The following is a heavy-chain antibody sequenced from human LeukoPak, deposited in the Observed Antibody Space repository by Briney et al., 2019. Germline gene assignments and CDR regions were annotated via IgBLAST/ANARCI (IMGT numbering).Heavy chain of an antibody. CDR1: GYTFTSYA. CDR2: IIPIFGTA. D-gene: IGHD6-6*01. Sequence: SVKVSCKASGYTFTSYAISWVRQAPGQGLEWMGGIIPIFGTANYAQKFQGRVTITADESTSTAYMELSSLRSEDTAVYYCARALTAARPGSVDYYYGMNVWGQGTTVTVSS. V-gene: IGHV1-69*13. CDR3: ARALTAARPGSVDYYYGMNV. J-gene: IGHJ6*02.